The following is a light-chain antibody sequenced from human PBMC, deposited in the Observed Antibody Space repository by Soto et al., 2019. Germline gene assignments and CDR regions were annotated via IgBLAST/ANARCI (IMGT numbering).Light chain of an antibody. CDR1: SSDVGFYNY. Sequence: QSVLTQPASVSGSPGQSIATSCTGTSSDVGFYNYVSWYQQHPGKAPKLMVYDVNNRPSGVSNRFSGSKSGNTASLTISGLQAEDEADYYCTSYTTSSTYVFGTGTKVTVL. V-gene: IGLV2-14*03. J-gene: IGLJ1*01. CDR2: DVN. CDR3: TSYTTSSTYV.